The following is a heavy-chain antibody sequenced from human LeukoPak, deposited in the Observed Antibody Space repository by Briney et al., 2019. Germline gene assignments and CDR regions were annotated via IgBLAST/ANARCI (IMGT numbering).Heavy chain of an antibody. CDR2: ISYDVSNN. Sequence: PGGSLRLSCAASGFTLNSYALHWVRQAPSKGQEWVAVISYDVSNNYYGESVKGRFTISRDNSKNMVYLQMNSLRPEDTAVYYCARGEDGFWSGYVEHWGQGTLVTVSS. CDR1: GFTLNSYA. J-gene: IGHJ1*01. CDR3: ARGEDGFWSGYVEH. D-gene: IGHD3-3*01. V-gene: IGHV3-30*04.